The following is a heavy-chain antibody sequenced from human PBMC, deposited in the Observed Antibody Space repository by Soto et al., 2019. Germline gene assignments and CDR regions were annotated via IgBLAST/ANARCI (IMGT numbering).Heavy chain of an antibody. D-gene: IGHD3-3*01. CDR1: GYTFTGYY. J-gene: IGHJ6*02. CDR3: ARDLYYDFWSGYYTIGYYGMDV. Sequence: RASVKVSCKASGYTFTGYYMHWVRQAPGQGLEWMGWTNPNSGGTNYAQKFQGRVPMTRDTSISTAYMELSRLRSDDTAVYYCARDLYYDFWSGYYTIGYYGMDVWGQGTTVTVSS. V-gene: IGHV1-2*02. CDR2: TNPNSGGT.